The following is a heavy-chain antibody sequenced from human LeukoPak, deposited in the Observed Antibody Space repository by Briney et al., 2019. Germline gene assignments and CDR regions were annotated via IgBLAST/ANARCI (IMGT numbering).Heavy chain of an antibody. CDR3: AQKDADTTMVPHY. Sequence: SGPTLVNPTQTLMLTCTCSGFSLSTRGVGVGWIRQPPGKALERLALVYWNDAKRYSPSLRSRLTITTDSTQKQVVLTMTKMDPVDTATYYCAQKDADTTMVPHYWGQGILVTVSS. D-gene: IGHD5-18*01. J-gene: IGHJ4*02. CDR2: VYWNDAK. CDR1: GFSLSTRGVG. V-gene: IGHV2-5*01.